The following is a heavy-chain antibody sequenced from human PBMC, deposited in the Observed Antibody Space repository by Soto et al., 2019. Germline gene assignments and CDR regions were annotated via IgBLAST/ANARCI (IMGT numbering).Heavy chain of an antibody. D-gene: IGHD3-22*01. Sequence: QVQLVESGGGVVQPGRSLRLSCAASGFTFSSYGMHWVRQAPGKGLEWVAVISYDGSTKYYADSLKGRFTISRDNSKNTLYLQMNSLRAEDTAVYYCAQEWVYETSGWSFDYWGQGTLGTVSS. CDR1: GFTFSSYG. V-gene: IGHV3-30*18. CDR2: ISYDGSTK. J-gene: IGHJ4*02. CDR3: AQEWVYETSGWSFDY.